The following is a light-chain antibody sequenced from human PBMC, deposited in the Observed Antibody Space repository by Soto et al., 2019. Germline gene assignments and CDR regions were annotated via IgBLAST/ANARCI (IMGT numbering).Light chain of an antibody. CDR1: SSNIGSNS. V-gene: IGLV1-44*01. CDR2: SNN. Sequence: QPVVTQPPSASGTPGQRVTISCSGSSSNIGSNSVNWYQQLPGAAPKLLIYSNNQRPSGVPDRFSGSKSGTSASLAISGLQSEDEADYYCAAWDDSLNGREVFGTGTKLTVL. CDR3: AAWDDSLNGREV. J-gene: IGLJ1*01.